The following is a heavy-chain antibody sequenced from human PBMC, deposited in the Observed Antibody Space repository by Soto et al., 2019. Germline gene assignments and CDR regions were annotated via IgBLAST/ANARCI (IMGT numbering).Heavy chain of an antibody. J-gene: IGHJ6*02. Sequence: QVQLVQSGAEVKKPGASVKVSCKASGYTFTSYDINWVRQATGQGLEWMGWMNPNSGNTGYAQKFQGRVTMTRNTSISTAYMELSSLRSEDTAVYYCARDSPRYYDFWSGYYPNYYYYGMDVWGQGTTVTVSS. CDR2: MNPNSGNT. D-gene: IGHD3-3*01. CDR3: ARDSPRYYDFWSGYYPNYYYYGMDV. V-gene: IGHV1-8*01. CDR1: GYTFTSYD.